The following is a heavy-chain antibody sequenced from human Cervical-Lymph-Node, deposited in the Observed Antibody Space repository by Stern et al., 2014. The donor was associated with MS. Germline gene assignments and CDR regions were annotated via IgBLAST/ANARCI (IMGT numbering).Heavy chain of an antibody. J-gene: IGHJ6*02. CDR2: ISPKNGDT. Sequence: QVQLVQSGAEVKKPGASVQVSCKPSGFTFSNYYVHWLRQAPGQRPEWMGRISPKNGDTNHAPTFQGRVTMTRDTSVGFVSPRVARWRLDDTAIYYCAENMDVWGQGTTVTVSS. V-gene: IGHV1-2*02. CDR1: GFTFSNYY. CDR3: AENMDV.